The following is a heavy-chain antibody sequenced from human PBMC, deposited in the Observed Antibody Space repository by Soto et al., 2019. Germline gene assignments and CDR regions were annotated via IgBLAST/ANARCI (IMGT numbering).Heavy chain of an antibody. Sequence: PSETLSLTCTVSGGSISSGDYYWSWIRQPPGKGLEWIWYIYYSGSTYYNPSLKSRVTISVDTSKNQFSLKLSSVTAADTAVYYCARGGRYYDFWSTQGFDPWGQGTLVTVSS. CDR3: ARGGRYYDFWSTQGFDP. D-gene: IGHD3-3*01. J-gene: IGHJ5*02. V-gene: IGHV4-30-4*01. CDR1: GGSISSGDYY. CDR2: IYYSGST.